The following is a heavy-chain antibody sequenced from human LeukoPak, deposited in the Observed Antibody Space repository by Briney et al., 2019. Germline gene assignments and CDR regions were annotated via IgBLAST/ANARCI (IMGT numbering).Heavy chain of an antibody. D-gene: IGHD5-18*01. Sequence: QPGGSLRLSCAASGFTFSSYWMHRVRQAPGKGLVWVSRINSDGSSTSYADSVKSRFTISRDNAKNTLYLQMNSLRAEDTAVYYCARAQYSYGHYYFDYWGQGTLVTVSS. CDR2: INSDGSST. CDR1: GFTFSSYW. J-gene: IGHJ4*02. V-gene: IGHV3-74*01. CDR3: ARAQYSYGHYYFDY.